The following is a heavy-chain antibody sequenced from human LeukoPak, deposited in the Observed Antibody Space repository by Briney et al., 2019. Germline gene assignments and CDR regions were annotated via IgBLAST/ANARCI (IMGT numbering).Heavy chain of an antibody. Sequence: GASVKVSCKASGYTFTSYYMHWVRQAPGQGLEWMGIINPSGGSTSYAQKFQGRVTMTRDTSTSTVYMELSSLRSEDTAVYYCARDSIAVAGPQTLDYWGQGTLVTVSS. D-gene: IGHD6-19*01. J-gene: IGHJ4*02. CDR3: ARDSIAVAGPQTLDY. CDR2: INPSGGST. CDR1: GYTFTSYY. V-gene: IGHV1-46*01.